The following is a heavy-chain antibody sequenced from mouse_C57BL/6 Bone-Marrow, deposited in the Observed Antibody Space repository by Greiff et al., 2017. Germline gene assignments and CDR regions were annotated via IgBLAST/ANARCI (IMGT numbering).Heavy chain of an antibody. V-gene: IGHV1-69*01. CDR1: GYTFTSYW. D-gene: IGHD2-3*01. CDR3: AREDDGYYSAWFAY. Sequence: QVQLQQPGAELVMPGASVKLSCKASGYTFTSYWMRWVKQRPGQGLEWIGEIDPSDSYTNYNQKFKGKSTLTVDKSSSTAYMQLSSLTSEDSAVYYCAREDDGYYSAWFAYWGQGTLVTVSA. CDR2: IDPSDSYT. J-gene: IGHJ3*01.